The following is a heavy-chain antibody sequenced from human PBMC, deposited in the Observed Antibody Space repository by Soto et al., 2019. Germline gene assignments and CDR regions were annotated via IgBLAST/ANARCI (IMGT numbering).Heavy chain of an antibody. CDR1: GYTFTSYG. CDR2: ISAYNGNT. D-gene: IGHD2-15*01. J-gene: IGHJ6*02. Sequence: ASVKVSCKASGYTFTSYGISWVRQAPGQGLEWMGWISAYNGNTNYAQKLQGRVIMTTDTSTSTAYMELRSLRSDDTAVYYCARDRLPIPVDPHYGMDGWGQGTTVTVSS. V-gene: IGHV1-18*01. CDR3: ARDRLPIPVDPHYGMDG.